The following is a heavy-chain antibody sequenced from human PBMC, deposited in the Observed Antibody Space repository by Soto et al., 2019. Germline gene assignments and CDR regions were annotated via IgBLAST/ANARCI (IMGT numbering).Heavy chain of an antibody. D-gene: IGHD7-27*01. CDR1: GGSFSGYY. CDR3: ARGWGRIFDY. CDR2: INHSGST. Sequence: QVQLQQWGAGLLKPSETLSLTCAVYGGSFSGYYWNWIRQPPGKGLEWIGEINHSGSTNYNPSLKTLVTISVDTSKNQFSLKLSSVPAADTAVYYCARGWGRIFDYWGQGTLVTVSS. V-gene: IGHV4-34*01. J-gene: IGHJ4*02.